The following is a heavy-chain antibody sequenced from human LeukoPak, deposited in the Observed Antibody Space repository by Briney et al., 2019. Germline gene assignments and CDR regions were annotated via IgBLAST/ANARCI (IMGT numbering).Heavy chain of an antibody. CDR3: ARPPEQWLVLGYFDY. D-gene: IGHD6-19*01. CDR2: ISYDGSNK. V-gene: IGHV3-30*04. J-gene: IGHJ4*02. Sequence: GGSLRLSCAASGFTFSSYAMHGVRQAPGKGLEWVAVISYDGSNKYYADSVKGRFTISRDNSKNTLYLQMNSLRAEDTAVYYCARPPEQWLVLGYFDYWGQGTLVTVSS. CDR1: GFTFSSYA.